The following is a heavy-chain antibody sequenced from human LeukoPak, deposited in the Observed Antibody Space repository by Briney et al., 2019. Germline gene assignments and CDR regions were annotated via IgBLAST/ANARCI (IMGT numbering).Heavy chain of an antibody. J-gene: IGHJ4*02. CDR3: AKRVSGTTFY. CDR2: ISGSGATT. V-gene: IGHV3-23*01. D-gene: IGHD1-1*01. CDR1: GFTFSSYV. Sequence: GGSLRLSCAASGFTFSSYVMSWVRQAPGKGLEWVSAISGSGATTYYADSVKGRFTVSRDNSKNTLYLHMNSLRAEDTAVYYCAKRVSGTTFYWGQGTLVTVSS.